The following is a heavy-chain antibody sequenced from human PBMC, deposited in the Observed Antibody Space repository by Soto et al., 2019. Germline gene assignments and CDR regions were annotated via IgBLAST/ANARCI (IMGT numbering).Heavy chain of an antibody. CDR2: IIVVVGTA. D-gene: IGHD3-10*01. J-gene: IGHJ6*02. V-gene: IGHV1-69*13. Sequence: ASVKVSCKASGGTPRSYAISWVRQAPGQGLEWMGGIIVVVGTANYAQRFQGRVTITADESTSTAYMELSGLRAEDTAVYYCASEVFGSGTYYSPVNGLDVWGQGTTVTVSS. CDR1: GGTPRSYA. CDR3: ASEVFGSGTYYSPVNGLDV.